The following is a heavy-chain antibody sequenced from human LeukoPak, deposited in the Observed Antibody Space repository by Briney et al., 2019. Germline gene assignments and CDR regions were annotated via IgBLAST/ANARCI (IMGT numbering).Heavy chain of an antibody. Sequence: GGSLRLSCAASGFTFDDYGMSWVRQAPGKGLEWVSGINWNGGSTGYADSVKGRFTISRDNAKNSLYLQMNSLRAEDAALYYCARAIGGSYFPDPWGQGTLVTVSS. CDR3: ARAIGGSYFPDP. CDR1: GFTFDDYG. D-gene: IGHD1-26*01. V-gene: IGHV3-20*04. J-gene: IGHJ5*02. CDR2: INWNGGST.